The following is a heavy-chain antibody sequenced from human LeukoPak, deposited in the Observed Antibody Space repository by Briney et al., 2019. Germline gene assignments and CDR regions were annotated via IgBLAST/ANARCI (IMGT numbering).Heavy chain of an antibody. CDR2: IYSGGST. J-gene: IGHJ6*03. CDR1: GFTVSSNY. Sequence: SGGSLRLSCAASGFTVSSNYMSWVRQAPGKGLEWVSVIYSGGSTNYADSVKGRFTISRGNSKNTLYLQMNSLRAEDTAVYYCARDAMMGQYYYMDVWGKGTTVTVSS. D-gene: IGHD2-2*01. CDR3: ARDAMMGQYYYMDV. V-gene: IGHV3-53*01.